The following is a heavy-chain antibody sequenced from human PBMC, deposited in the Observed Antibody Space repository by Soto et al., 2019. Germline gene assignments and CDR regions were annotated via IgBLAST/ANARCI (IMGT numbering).Heavy chain of an antibody. V-gene: IGHV4-30-2*01. D-gene: IGHD2-2*01. CDR2: IYHSGST. CDR3: ARSYCITTSCYEFDY. CDR1: GGSISSGGYS. J-gene: IGHJ4*02. Sequence: QLQLQESGSGLVKPSQTLSLTCAVSGGSISSGGYSWSWIRQPPGKGLECIGYIYHSGSTYYNPSLKGRVTLSVDRSKNQFSLKLSSVTAAETAVYYCARSYCITTSCYEFDYWGQGTLVTVSS.